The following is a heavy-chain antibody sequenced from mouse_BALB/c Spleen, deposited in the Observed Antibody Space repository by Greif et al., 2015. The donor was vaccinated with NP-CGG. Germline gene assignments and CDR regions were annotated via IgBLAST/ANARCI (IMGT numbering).Heavy chain of an antibody. Sequence: VQLKDSGGGLVQPGGSRKLSCAASGFTFSSFGMHWVRQAPEKGLEWVAYISSGSSTIYYADTVKGRFTISRDNPKNTLFLQMTSLRSEDTAMYYCARADTWFAYWGQGTLVTVSA. CDR2: ISSGSSTI. CDR3: ARADTWFAY. J-gene: IGHJ3*01. CDR1: GFTFSSFG. D-gene: IGHD3-3*01. V-gene: IGHV5-17*02.